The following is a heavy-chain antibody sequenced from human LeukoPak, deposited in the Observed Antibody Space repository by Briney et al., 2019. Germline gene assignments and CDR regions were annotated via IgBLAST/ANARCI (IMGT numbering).Heavy chain of an antibody. CDR2: IYHSGST. CDR1: GGSISSYY. J-gene: IGHJ5*02. D-gene: IGHD3-22*01. V-gene: IGHV4-59*12. Sequence: PSETLSLTCTVSGGSISSYYWSWIRQPPGEGLEWIGYIYHSGSTYYNPSLKSRVTISVDRSKNQFSLKLSSVTAADTAVYYCARASGDYYDSSGYYPNWFDPWGQGTLVTVSS. CDR3: ARASGDYYDSSGYYPNWFDP.